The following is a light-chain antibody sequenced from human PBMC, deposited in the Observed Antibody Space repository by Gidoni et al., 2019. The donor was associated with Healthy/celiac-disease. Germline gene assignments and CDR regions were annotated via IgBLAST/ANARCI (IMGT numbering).Light chain of an antibody. CDR3: QQRSNWPPG. V-gene: IGKV3-11*01. Sequence: DIVLTQSPATLSLSPGERATLSCRASQSVSSYLAWYQQKPGQAPRLLIYDASNRATGIPARCSGSGSGTDFTLTISCLEPEDFAVYYCQQRSNWPPGFGGXTKVEIK. CDR1: QSVSSY. CDR2: DAS. J-gene: IGKJ4*01.